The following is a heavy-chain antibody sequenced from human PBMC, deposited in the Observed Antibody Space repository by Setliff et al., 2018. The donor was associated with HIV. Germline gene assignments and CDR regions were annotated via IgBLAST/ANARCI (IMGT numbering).Heavy chain of an antibody. CDR3: AKGEGITIFGVVSYY. Sequence: PGGSLRLSCAASGFSFRIYAMSWVRQAPGKGLEWVSTIGGSGDSTYYADSVKGRFTISRDNSKNTLYLQVNSLRAEDTAVYYCAKGEGITIFGVVSYYWGQGTLVTVSS. CDR1: GFSFRIYA. D-gene: IGHD3-3*01. V-gene: IGHV3-23*01. CDR2: IGGSGDST. J-gene: IGHJ4*02.